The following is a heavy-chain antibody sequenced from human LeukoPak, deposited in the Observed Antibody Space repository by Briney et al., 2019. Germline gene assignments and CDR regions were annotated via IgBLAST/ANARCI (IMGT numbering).Heavy chain of an antibody. J-gene: IGHJ4*02. CDR1: GFTFSSYA. V-gene: IGHV3-30-3*01. Sequence: GGSLRLSCAASGFTFSSYAMSWVRQAPGKGLEWVAVISYDGSNKYYADSVKGRFTISRDNAKNTLYLQMNSLRAEDTAVYYCARAPIAAAGTDYWGQGTLVTVSS. CDR3: ARAPIAAAGTDY. D-gene: IGHD6-13*01. CDR2: ISYDGSNK.